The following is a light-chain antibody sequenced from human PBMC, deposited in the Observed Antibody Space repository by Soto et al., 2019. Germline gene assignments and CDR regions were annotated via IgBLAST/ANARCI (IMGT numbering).Light chain of an antibody. CDR2: EVV. J-gene: IGLJ1*01. CDR3: KSYAGSNTYV. Sequence: QSVLTQPPSASGSPGQSVTISCTGTKNDIGVYDFVSWYQHHPGKAPRLIIYEVVQRPSGVPDRFSGSKSGNTASLTVYGLQAADEADYFCKSYAGSNTYVFGSATKATVL. CDR1: KNDIGVYDF. V-gene: IGLV2-8*01.